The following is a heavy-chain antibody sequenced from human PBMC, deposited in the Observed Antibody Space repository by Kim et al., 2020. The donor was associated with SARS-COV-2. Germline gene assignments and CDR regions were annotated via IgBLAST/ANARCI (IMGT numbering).Heavy chain of an antibody. Sequence: GGSLRLSCAASGFTFSSYGMHWVRQAPGEGLEWVAVISYDGSNKYYADSVKGRFTISRDNSKNTLYLQMNSLRAEDTAVYYCAKGLRREYFQHWGQGTLVTVSS. D-gene: IGHD4-17*01. J-gene: IGHJ1*01. CDR2: ISYDGSNK. CDR1: GFTFSSYG. V-gene: IGHV3-30*18. CDR3: AKGLRREYFQH.